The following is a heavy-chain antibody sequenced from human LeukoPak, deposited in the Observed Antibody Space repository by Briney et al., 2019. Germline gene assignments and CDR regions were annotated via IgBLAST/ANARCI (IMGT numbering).Heavy chain of an antibody. V-gene: IGHV3-9*01. J-gene: IGHJ3*02. CDR3: ARKGNAFDI. Sequence: GGSLRLSCAASGFTFNDYAMHWVRQAPGKGLECVSSISWNSVKIGYADSVKGRFTISRDNAKNTLHLQMNSLRAEDTAVYYCARKGNAFDIWGQGTMVTVSS. D-gene: IGHD3-10*01. CDR1: GFTFNDYA. CDR2: ISWNSVKI.